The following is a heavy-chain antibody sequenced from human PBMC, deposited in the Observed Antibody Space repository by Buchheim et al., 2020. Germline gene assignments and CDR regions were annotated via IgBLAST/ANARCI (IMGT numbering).Heavy chain of an antibody. J-gene: IGHJ4*02. V-gene: IGHV4-39*01. D-gene: IGHD3-22*01. CDR2: IYYSGST. CDR1: GGSISSSSYY. CDR3: ARAYYDSSGFTFGH. Sequence: QLQLQESGPGLVKPSETLSLTCTVSGGSISSSSYYRGWIRQPPGKGLAWIGNIYYSGSTYYNPSLNSRVTISVDTSTNQFSLKLSSVTAADTAVYYCARAYYDSSGFTFGHWGQGTL.